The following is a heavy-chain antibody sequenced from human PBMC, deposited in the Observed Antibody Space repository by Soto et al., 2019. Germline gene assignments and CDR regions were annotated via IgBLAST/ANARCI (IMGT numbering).Heavy chain of an antibody. CDR2: IKQDGSEK. Sequence: GGSLRLSCAASGFTFDSYWMTWVRQAPGKGLEWVANIKQDGSEKYYVDSVKGRFTISRDNAKNSLFLQMNSLRAEDTAVYYCARDMDVWGKGTTVTVSS. CDR1: GFTFDSYW. J-gene: IGHJ6*03. CDR3: ARDMDV. V-gene: IGHV3-7*01.